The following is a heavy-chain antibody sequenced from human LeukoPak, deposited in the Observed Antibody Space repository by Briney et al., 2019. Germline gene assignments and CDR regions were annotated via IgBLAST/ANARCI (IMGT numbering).Heavy chain of an antibody. CDR3: ARVLRYFDWVEGGFDY. CDR2: ISYDGSNK. D-gene: IGHD3-9*01. CDR1: GFTFSSYG. J-gene: IGHJ4*02. V-gene: IGHV3-30*03. Sequence: HPGGSLRLSCAASGFTFSSYGMHWVRQAPGKGLEWVAVISYDGSNKYYADSVKGRFTISRDNSKNTLYLQMISLRAEDTAVYYCARVLRYFDWVEGGFDYWGQGTLVTVSS.